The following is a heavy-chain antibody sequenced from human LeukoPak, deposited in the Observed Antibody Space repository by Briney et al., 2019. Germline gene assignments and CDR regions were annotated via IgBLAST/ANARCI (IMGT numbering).Heavy chain of an antibody. V-gene: IGHV3-49*04. D-gene: IGHD3-10*01. CDR3: TSSFGQLSFFDY. CDR1: GFTFGGYS. Sequence: SLRLSCSTSGFTFGGYSMSWVRQAPGKGLEWVGFIRGKAYGATTEYAASVKGRFTISRGDSKSIAYLQMNSLKTEDTAVYYCTSSFGQLSFFDYWGQGTLVTVSS. CDR2: IRGKAYGATT. J-gene: IGHJ4*02.